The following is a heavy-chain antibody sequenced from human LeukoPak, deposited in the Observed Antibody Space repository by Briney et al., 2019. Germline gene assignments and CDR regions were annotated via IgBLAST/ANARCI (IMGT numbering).Heavy chain of an antibody. Sequence: SVKVSCKASGYTFTSYFMHWVRQAPGQGLEWMGIINPSGGSTSYAQNFQGRVTMTRDTSTSTVYMELSSLRSEDTAVYYCARAEYSSPFDLWGRGTLVTVSS. D-gene: IGHD6-19*01. J-gene: IGHJ2*01. CDR2: INPSGGST. CDR1: GYTFTSYF. CDR3: ARAEYSSPFDL. V-gene: IGHV1-46*01.